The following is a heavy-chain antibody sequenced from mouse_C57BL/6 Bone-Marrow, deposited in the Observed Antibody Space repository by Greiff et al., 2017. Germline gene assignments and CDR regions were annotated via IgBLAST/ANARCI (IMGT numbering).Heavy chain of an antibody. CDR2: INPNNGGT. CDR1: GYTFTDYY. J-gene: IGHJ2*01. V-gene: IGHV1-26*01. CDR3: ARGGLDGYYYFDY. Sequence: VQLQQSGPELVKPGASVKISCKASGYTFTDYYMNWVKQSHGKSLEWIGDINPNNGGTSYNQKFKGKATLTLDKSSSTAYMELRSLTAEDSAVYYCARGGLDGYYYFDYGGQGTTLTGSS. D-gene: IGHD2-3*01.